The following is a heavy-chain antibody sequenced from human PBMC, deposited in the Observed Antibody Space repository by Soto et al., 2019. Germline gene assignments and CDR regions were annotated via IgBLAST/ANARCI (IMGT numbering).Heavy chain of an antibody. J-gene: IGHJ3*01. CDR3: AKDMLQWLVVGHDAFDL. Sequence: WGSLILSFAAAGVPFSPYAMRWVRQAPGKGLEWVSLISGSGDTTYYADSVKGRFTISRDNAKNTLYLQMNSLRAEDTAAYYCAKDMLQWLVVGHDAFDLWGQGTMVTVSS. CDR2: ISGSGDTT. D-gene: IGHD6-19*01. CDR1: GVPFSPYA. V-gene: IGHV3-23*01.